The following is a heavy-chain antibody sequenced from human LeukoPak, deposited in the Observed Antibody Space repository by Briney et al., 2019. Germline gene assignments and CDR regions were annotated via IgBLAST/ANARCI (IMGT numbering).Heavy chain of an antibody. CDR1: GFTFSSYA. CDR2: IYYSGAT. Sequence: LRLSCAASGFTFSSYAMSWVRQLPGKGLEWIAYIYYSGATYYNPSLKSRAAVSVATSKNQLSLNLTSVTAADTAVYYCARTAGDVGSRLWLDYWGQGTLVTVSS. V-gene: IGHV4-31*02. D-gene: IGHD2-21*01. J-gene: IGHJ4*02. CDR3: ARTAGDVGSRLWLDY.